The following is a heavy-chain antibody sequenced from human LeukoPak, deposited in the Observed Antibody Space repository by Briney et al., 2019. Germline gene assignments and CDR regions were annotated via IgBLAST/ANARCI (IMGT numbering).Heavy chain of an antibody. Sequence: GGSLRLSCAASGFIFSTYAMHGVRQAPGKGLEWVAGVSYDGKNEYYPASVKGRLTISSDDSKNTPYLQMNSLRVDDTAIYFCARSGGYWGGDCPTNYWGQGSLVTVSS. CDR3: ARSGGYWGGDCPTNY. CDR1: GFIFSTYA. V-gene: IGHV3-30*03. D-gene: IGHD2-21*02. J-gene: IGHJ4*02. CDR2: VSYDGKNE.